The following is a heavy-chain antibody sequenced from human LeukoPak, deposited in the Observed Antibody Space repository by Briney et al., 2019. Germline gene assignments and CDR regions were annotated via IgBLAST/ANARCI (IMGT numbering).Heavy chain of an antibody. CDR1: GFTFSSYS. CDR2: ISSSSSYI. V-gene: IGHV3-21*01. D-gene: IGHD4-17*01. CDR3: ARRGTDYGDYLDY. Sequence: GGSLRLSCAASGFTFSSYSMYWVRQAPGKGLEWVSSISSSSSYIYYADSVKGRFTISRDNAKNSLYLQMNSLRAEDTAVYYCARRGTDYGDYLDYWGQGTLVTVSS. J-gene: IGHJ4*02.